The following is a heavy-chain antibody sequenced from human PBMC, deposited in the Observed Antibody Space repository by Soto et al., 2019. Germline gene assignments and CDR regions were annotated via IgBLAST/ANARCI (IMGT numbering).Heavy chain of an antibody. V-gene: IGHV3-23*01. J-gene: IGHJ4*02. CDR3: AKFRGAPRSSYYFEY. D-gene: IGHD2-21*01. Sequence: EVQLLESGGGSVQPGGSLRLSCAASGFTFSSYAMSWVRQAPGKGLEWVSDIIDNGGSTFYADSVKGRFTISRDNPKNTLYLQMNSLRAEDTAVYYCAKFRGAPRSSYYFEYWGQGTLVTVSS. CDR2: IIDNGGST. CDR1: GFTFSSYA.